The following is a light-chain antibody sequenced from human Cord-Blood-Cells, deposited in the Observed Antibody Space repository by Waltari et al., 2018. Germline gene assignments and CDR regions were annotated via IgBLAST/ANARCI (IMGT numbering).Light chain of an antibody. J-gene: IGLJ3*02. V-gene: IGLV6-57*01. Sequence: NFMLTQPHSVSESPAKTVTISCTRSSGRIASDYVQWYQQRPGSSPTTVIYEDNQRPSGVPDRFSGSIDSSSNSASLTISGLKTEDEADYYCQSYDSSNKVFGGGTKLTVL. CDR2: EDN. CDR1: SGRIASDY. CDR3: QSYDSSNKV.